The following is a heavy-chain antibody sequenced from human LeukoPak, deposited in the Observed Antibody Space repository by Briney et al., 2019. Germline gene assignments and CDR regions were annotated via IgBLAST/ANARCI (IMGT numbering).Heavy chain of an antibody. CDR2: INPSTGGT. Sequence: ASVKVSCKASGYTFIGYYMHWVRQAPGQGLEWMGRINPSTGGTNSAQKFQGGVTMTRDTSISTAYMELSRLTSDDTAICYCARGQPYGDYNYFDPWGQGTLVTVSS. V-gene: IGHV1-2*06. D-gene: IGHD4-17*01. CDR3: ARGQPYGDYNYFDP. CDR1: GYTFIGYY. J-gene: IGHJ5*02.